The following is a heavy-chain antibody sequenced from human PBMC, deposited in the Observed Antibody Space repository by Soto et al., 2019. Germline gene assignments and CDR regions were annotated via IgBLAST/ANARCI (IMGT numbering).Heavy chain of an antibody. CDR3: AKDARSPVAD. Sequence: QVQLVESGGGVVQPGRSLRLSCAASGFTFNSFGLHWVRQAPGKGLEWVAAISYDGSDKYYADSVKGRFTISRDNSKTTLYLQMNSLRGEDTAVYYCAKDARSPVADWGQGTLVTVSS. CDR2: ISYDGSDK. V-gene: IGHV3-30*18. D-gene: IGHD1-26*01. CDR1: GFTFNSFG. J-gene: IGHJ4*02.